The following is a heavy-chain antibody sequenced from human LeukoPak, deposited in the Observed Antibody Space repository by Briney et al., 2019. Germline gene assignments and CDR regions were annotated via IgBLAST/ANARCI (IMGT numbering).Heavy chain of an antibody. J-gene: IGHJ4*02. CDR3: ATLSGPLFGY. CDR1: GFTFSHYW. CDR2: IHQHGNEI. Sequence: GGSLRLSCAASGFTFSHYWMSWVREAPGKGLEWVASIHQHGNEIFFVVSVGGGFPLPRDNAENSLYLNKSSLRAEDSGVLHCATLSGPLFGYWGQGTLVTVSS. V-gene: IGHV3-7*03. D-gene: IGHD6-19*01.